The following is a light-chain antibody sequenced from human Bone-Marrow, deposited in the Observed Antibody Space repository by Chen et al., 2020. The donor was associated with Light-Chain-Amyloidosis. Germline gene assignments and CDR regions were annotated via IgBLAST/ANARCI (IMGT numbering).Light chain of an antibody. V-gene: IGLV3-25*03. CDR1: DLPTKY. J-gene: IGLJ2*01. CDR2: RDT. Sequence: SYELTQPPSVSVSPGQTARITCSGDDLPTKYAYWYQQKPGQAPVLVIHRDTERPSGISERFSGSSAGPTATLPSSGVQAEDEADYHCQSADSSGTYEVIFGGGTKLTVL. CDR3: QSADSSGTYEVI.